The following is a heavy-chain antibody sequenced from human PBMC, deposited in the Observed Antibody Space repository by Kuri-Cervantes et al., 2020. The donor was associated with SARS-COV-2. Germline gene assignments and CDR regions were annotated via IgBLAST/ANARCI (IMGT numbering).Heavy chain of an antibody. V-gene: IGHV4-4*07. Sequence: ESLKISCTVSGGSISSYYWSWIRQPAGKGLEWIGRIYTSGSTNYNPSLKSRVTISVDTSKNQFSLKLSSVTAADTAVYYCATGRRKNWFDPWGQGTLVTVSS. J-gene: IGHJ5*02. CDR2: IYTSGST. CDR1: GGSISSYY. CDR3: ATGRRKNWFDP.